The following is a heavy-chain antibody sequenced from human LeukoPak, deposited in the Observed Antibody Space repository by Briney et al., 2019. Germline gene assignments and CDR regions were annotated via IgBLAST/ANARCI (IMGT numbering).Heavy chain of an antibody. CDR1: GGSISSYY. Sequence: SETLSLTCTVSGGSISSYYWSWIRQPPGKGLEWIGYIYHSGSTYYNPSLKSRVTISVDRSKNQFSLKLSSVTAADTAVYYCAAWNDGSGSYYSGPLEYWGQGTLVTVSS. CDR3: AAWNDGSGSYYSGPLEY. V-gene: IGHV4-59*04. D-gene: IGHD3-10*01. CDR2: IYHSGST. J-gene: IGHJ4*02.